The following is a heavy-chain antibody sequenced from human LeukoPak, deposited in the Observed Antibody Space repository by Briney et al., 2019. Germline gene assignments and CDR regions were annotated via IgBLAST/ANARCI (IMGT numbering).Heavy chain of an antibody. V-gene: IGHV3-21*01. Sequence: GGSLRLSCAASGFTFSSYSMNWVCQAPGKGLEWVSSISSSSSYIYYADSVKGRFTISRDNAKNSLHLQMNSLRAEDTAVYYCARIVVVPAATGHYYYYYGMDVWGQGTTVTVSS. CDR1: GFTFSSYS. J-gene: IGHJ6*02. CDR3: ARIVVVPAATGHYYYYYGMDV. D-gene: IGHD2-2*01. CDR2: ISSSSSYI.